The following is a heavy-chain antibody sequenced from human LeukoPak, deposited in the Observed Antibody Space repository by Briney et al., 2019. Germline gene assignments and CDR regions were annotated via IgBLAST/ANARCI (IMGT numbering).Heavy chain of an antibody. CDR3: ARFHCSSSSCSASRYYYYYMDV. D-gene: IGHD2-2*01. V-gene: IGHV3-48*04. CDR1: CG. Sequence: CGMNWVRQAPGKGLEWVSYISGSSGTIYYADSVRGRFTISRDNSKNSLYLQMNSLRAEDTAVYYCARFHCSSSSCSASRYYYYYMDVWGKGTTVTVSS. J-gene: IGHJ6*03. CDR2: ISGSSGTI.